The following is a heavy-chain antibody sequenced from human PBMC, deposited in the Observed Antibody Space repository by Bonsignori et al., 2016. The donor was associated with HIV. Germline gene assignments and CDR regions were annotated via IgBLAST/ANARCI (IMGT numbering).Heavy chain of an antibody. CDR3: ARVSGWDIMAYYDS. D-gene: IGHD5-12*01. J-gene: IGHJ4*02. CDR1: GFTVYSNF. CDR2: IYSGGGNT. V-gene: IGHV3-66*02. Sequence: EVKLVESGGALVQPGGSLRLSCAASGFTVYSNFMAWVRQAPGKRLEWVSVIYSGGGNTYYADSVKGRFTISRDSSKNTLNLQMNSLRVGDTAVYYCARVSGWDIMAYYDSWGQGTL.